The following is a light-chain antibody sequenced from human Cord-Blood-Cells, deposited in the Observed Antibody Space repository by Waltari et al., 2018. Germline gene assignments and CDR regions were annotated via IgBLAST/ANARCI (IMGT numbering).Light chain of an antibody. CDR1: QSVLYSSNNKNY. J-gene: IGKJ4*01. CDR3: QQYYSTPLT. Sequence: DIVMTQSPDSLAVSLGERATTNCKSSQSVLYSSNNKNYLAWYQQKPGQPPKLLIYWASTRESGVPDRVSGSGSGTDFTLTISSLQAEDVAVYYCQQYYSTPLTFGGGTKVEIK. V-gene: IGKV4-1*01. CDR2: WAS.